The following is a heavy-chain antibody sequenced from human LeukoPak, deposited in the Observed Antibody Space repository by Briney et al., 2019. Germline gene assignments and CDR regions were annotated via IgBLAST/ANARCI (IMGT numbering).Heavy chain of an antibody. CDR1: GYTFTSYG. D-gene: IGHD2-15*01. J-gene: IGHJ4*02. V-gene: IGHV1-18*01. CDR2: ISAYNGNT. CDR3: ARDFGYCSGGSCYSATNFDY. Sequence: ASVKVSCKASGYTFTSYGISWVRQAPGQGLEWMGWISAYNGNTNYAQKPQGRVTMTTNTSTSTAHMELRSLRSDDTAVYYCARDFGYCSGGSCYSATNFDYWGQGTLVTVSS.